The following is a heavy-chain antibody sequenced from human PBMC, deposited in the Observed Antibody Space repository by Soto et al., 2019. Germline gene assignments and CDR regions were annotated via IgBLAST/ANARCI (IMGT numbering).Heavy chain of an antibody. J-gene: IGHJ5*02. CDR3: ARCYFDTRGYSNWFDR. D-gene: IGHD3-22*01. Sequence: SETLSLTCAVSGGSISSGGYSWSWIRQPPGKGLEWIGYIYHSGSTYYNPSLKSRVTISLDTSKNQFSLKLSSVTAADTAVYYCARCYFDTRGYSNWFDRWGQGTLVTVSS. CDR1: GGSISSGGYS. CDR2: IYHSGST. V-gene: IGHV4-30-2*05.